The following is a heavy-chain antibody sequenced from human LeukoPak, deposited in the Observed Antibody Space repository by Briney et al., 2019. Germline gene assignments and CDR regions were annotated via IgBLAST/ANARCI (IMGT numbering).Heavy chain of an antibody. CDR3: ARDLGGYSYGSHFDY. CDR2: IRYDGSND. D-gene: IGHD5-18*01. Sequence: GGTPRLSCAASGFTFSSYGMSWVRQAPGKGLEWVTFIRYDGSNDYYADSVKGRFTISRDTSKNSLYLQMNSLRAEDTAVYYCARDLGGYSYGSHFDYWGQGTLVTVSS. CDR1: GFTFSSYG. V-gene: IGHV3-30*02. J-gene: IGHJ4*02.